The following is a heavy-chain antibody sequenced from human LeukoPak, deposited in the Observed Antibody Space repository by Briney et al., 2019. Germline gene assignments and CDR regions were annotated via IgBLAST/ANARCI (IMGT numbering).Heavy chain of an antibody. CDR3: ARESRPGAYYSDSSAPEGFQH. CDR2: IHYSGGIT. CDR1: GGSISSYY. Sequence: PSETLSLTCTVPGGSISSYYWSWIRQPPGKGLEWIGYIHYSGGITYYNPSLKSRVSISVDTSKNQFSLKLSSVTAADTAVYYCARESRPGAYYSDSSAPEGFQHWGQGTLVTVSS. V-gene: IGHV4-59*01. J-gene: IGHJ1*01. D-gene: IGHD3-22*01.